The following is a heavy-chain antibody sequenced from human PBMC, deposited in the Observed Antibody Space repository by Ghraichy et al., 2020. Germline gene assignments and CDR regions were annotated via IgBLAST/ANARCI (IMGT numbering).Heavy chain of an antibody. J-gene: IGHJ6*03. CDR3: ARGGGFLEWLLYPLHPFYYYYMDV. CDR1: GGSISSYY. Sequence: SETLSLTCTVSGGSISSYYWSWIRQPPGKGLEWIGYIYYSGSTNYNPSLKSRVTISVDTSKNQFSLKLSSVTAADTAVYYCARGGGFLEWLLYPLHPFYYYYMDVWGKGTTVTVSS. D-gene: IGHD3-3*01. V-gene: IGHV4-59*01. CDR2: IYYSGST.